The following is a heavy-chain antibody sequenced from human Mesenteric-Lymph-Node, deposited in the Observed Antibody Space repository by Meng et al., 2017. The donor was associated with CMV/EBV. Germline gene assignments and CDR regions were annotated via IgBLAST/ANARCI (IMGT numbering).Heavy chain of an antibody. J-gene: IGHJ6*02. Sequence: SETLSLTCAVYGGSFSGYYWSWIRQPPGKGLEWIGEINHSGSTNYNPSLKSRVTISVDTSKNQFSLKLSSVTAADTAVYYCARGGSSWYRYYYGMDVWGQGTTVTVSS. V-gene: IGHV4-34*01. CDR1: GGSFSGYY. CDR3: ARGGSSWYRYYYGMDV. D-gene: IGHD6-13*01. CDR2: INHSGST.